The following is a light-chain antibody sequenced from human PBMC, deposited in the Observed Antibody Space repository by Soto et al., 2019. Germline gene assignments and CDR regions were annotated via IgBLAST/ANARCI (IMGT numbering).Light chain of an antibody. V-gene: IGLV1-44*01. CDR3: AAWDDSLHGLL. CDR1: SSNIGTNT. J-gene: IGLJ2*01. Sequence: QSVLTQPPSASGTPGQRVTISCTGSSSNIGTNTVTWYQQFPGTAPKLLVYNNNQRPSGVPDRFSGSKSGTSASLAISGLQSEDEADYYCAAWDDSLHGLLFGGGTKLTVL. CDR2: NNN.